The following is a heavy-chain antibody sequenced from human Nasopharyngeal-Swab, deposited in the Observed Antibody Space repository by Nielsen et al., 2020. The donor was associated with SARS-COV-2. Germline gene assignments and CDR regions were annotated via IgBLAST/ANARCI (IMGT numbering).Heavy chain of an antibody. Sequence: GGSLRLSCAASGFTFSSYAMHWVRQAPGKGLEWVAVISYDGSNKYYADSVKGRFTISRDNSKNTLYLQMNSLRAEDTAVYYCASCAGYSGYNCFDYWGQGTLVTVSS. CDR2: ISYDGSNK. J-gene: IGHJ4*02. CDR3: ASCAGYSGYNCFDY. V-gene: IGHV3-30-3*01. CDR1: GFTFSSYA. D-gene: IGHD5-12*01.